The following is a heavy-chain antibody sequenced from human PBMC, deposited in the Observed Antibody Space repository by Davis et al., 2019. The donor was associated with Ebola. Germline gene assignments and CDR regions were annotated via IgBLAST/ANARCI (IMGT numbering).Heavy chain of an antibody. CDR1: GFTFSSYW. D-gene: IGHD5-18*01. Sequence: GESLKISCAASGFTFSSYWMHWVRQAPGKGLEWVSSISSSSSYIYYADSVKGRLTISRDNYKNTLYLQMNSLRAEDTAVYYCASEDTSMAYFEYWGQGTLVTVSS. CDR3: ASEDTSMAYFEY. CDR2: ISSSSSYI. J-gene: IGHJ4*02. V-gene: IGHV3-21*01.